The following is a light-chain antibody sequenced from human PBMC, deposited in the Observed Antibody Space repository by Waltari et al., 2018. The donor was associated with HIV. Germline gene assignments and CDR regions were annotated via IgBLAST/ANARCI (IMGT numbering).Light chain of an antibody. Sequence: DIQMTQSPSSVSASVGDTVTITCRARQAFSTWIAWYQQKPGMDPKLLIFSASTLRSGVPSRFSGSGSGPDFTLTISNLQPEDFATYYCQRANTSPSFGGGTKVEIK. CDR2: SAS. J-gene: IGKJ4*01. CDR1: QAFSTW. V-gene: IGKV1-12*02. CDR3: QRANTSPS.